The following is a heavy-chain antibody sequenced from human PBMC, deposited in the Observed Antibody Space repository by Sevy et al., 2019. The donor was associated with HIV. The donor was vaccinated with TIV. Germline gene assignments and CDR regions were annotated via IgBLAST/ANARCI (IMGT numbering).Heavy chain of an antibody. CDR2: ISSSSDSSRTL. Sequence: GGSLRLSCVASGFTFSSYSMNWVRQAPGKGLEWVSYISSSSDSSRTLYYADSVKGRFSISRDNAKNSVHLQMTSLRVEETAVYYCARPDLSGWYFDFSGHGTLVTVSS. CDR1: GFTFSSYS. J-gene: IGHJ4*01. D-gene: IGHD6-19*01. CDR3: ARPDLSGWYFDF. V-gene: IGHV3-48*01.